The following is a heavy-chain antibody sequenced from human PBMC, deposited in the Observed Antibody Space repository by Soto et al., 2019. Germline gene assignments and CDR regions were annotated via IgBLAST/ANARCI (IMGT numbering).Heavy chain of an antibody. V-gene: IGHV1-18*01. J-gene: IGHJ6*02. CDR3: ARSGSSSWYTYYYYYGMDV. Sequence: QVQLVQSGAEVKKPGASVKVSCKASGYTFTSYGISWVRQAPGQGLEWMGWISAYNGNTNYAQKLQGRVTMTTDTXXSXACXELRSLRSDDTAVYYCARSGSSSWYTYYYYYGMDVWGQGTTVTVSS. CDR2: ISAYNGNT. D-gene: IGHD6-13*01. CDR1: GYTFTSYG.